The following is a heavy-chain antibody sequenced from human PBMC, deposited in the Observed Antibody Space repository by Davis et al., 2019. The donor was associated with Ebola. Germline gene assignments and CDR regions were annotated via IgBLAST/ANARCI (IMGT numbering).Heavy chain of an antibody. CDR2: MNPNNGNT. J-gene: IGHJ4*02. D-gene: IGHD5-24*01. Sequence: AVSVKVSCKASGYTFTSYDINWVRQATGQGLEWMGWMNPNNGNTGYTQKFQGRVTMTRNTSISTAYMELSSLRSEDTAVYYCARGDGYNSDYWGQGTLVTVSS. CDR3: ARGDGYNSDY. V-gene: IGHV1-8*01. CDR1: GYTFTSYD.